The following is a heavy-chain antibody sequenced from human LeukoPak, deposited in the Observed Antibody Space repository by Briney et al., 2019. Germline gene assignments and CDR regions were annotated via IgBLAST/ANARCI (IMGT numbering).Heavy chain of an antibody. CDR1: GGSVSTTTYY. V-gene: IGHV4-39*01. CDR3: AGYCSSTSCYIYPVVY. Sequence: AWETLSLTCTVSGGSVSTTTYYWVWIRPPPGRGRDWIGTIYHSGRTYYNPSIKSRVTISVATSKNQFSLMRSSVTGAETAVYFCAGYCSSTSCYIYPVVYWGQGTLVTVSS. D-gene: IGHD2-2*02. J-gene: IGHJ4*02. CDR2: IYHSGRT.